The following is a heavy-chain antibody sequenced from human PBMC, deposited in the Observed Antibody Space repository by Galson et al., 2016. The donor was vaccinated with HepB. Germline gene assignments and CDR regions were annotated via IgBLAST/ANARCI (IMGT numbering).Heavy chain of an antibody. V-gene: IGHV4-61*01. D-gene: IGHD3-3*01. Sequence: ATLSLTCTVSGGSVNIGSPYWSWIRQPPGKTLAWIGYVYHSGTTNYKPSLKSRLTVSVDTSKNQFSLTLTSVTAADTAVYFCARLGEGDSWSNYIEYNRFDPWGQGAPVTVSS. J-gene: IGHJ5*02. CDR2: VYHSGTT. CDR1: GGSVNIGSPY. CDR3: ARLGEGDSWSNYIEYNRFDP.